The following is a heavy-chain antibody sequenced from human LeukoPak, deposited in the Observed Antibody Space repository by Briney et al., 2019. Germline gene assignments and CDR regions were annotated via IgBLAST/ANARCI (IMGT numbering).Heavy chain of an antibody. J-gene: IGHJ1*01. Sequence: GGSLRLSCAASGFTFSSYAMSWVRQAPGKGLEWVSAISGSGGSTYYADSVKGRFTISRDNSKNTLYLQMNSLRAEDTAVYYCARVLPSDYGDPDCFQHWGRGTLVTVSS. CDR2: ISGSGGST. V-gene: IGHV3-23*01. CDR1: GFTFSSYA. D-gene: IGHD4-17*01. CDR3: ARVLPSDYGDPDCFQH.